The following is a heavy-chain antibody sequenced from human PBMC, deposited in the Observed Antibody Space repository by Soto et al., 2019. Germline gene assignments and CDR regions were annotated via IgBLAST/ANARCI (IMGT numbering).Heavy chain of an antibody. CDR1: GYTFTGYY. CDR2: INPNSGGT. CDR3: ARDLEMATITLDY. V-gene: IGHV1-2*04. D-gene: IGHD5-12*01. Sequence: ASVKVSCKASGYTFTGYYMHWVRQAPGQGLEWMGWINPNSGGTNYVQKFQGWVTMTRDTSISTAYMELSRLRSDDTAVYYCARDLEMATITLDYWGQGTLVTVSS. J-gene: IGHJ4*02.